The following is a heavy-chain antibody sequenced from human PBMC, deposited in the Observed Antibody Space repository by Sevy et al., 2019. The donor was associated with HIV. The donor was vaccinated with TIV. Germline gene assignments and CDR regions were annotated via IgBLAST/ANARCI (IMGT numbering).Heavy chain of an antibody. D-gene: IGHD6-19*01. CDR3: AREPKLGSGWYPVGRPFVS. J-gene: IGHJ4*02. CDR2: ISMYGNTR. Sequence: GGSLRLSCAASGFTFSNYSMNWVRQAPGKGLEWVSYISMYGNTRYYADSVKCRFTISRDNAKDSLFLEVNNLRAEDTAVYYCAREPKLGSGWYPVGRPFVSWGQGTLVTLSS. V-gene: IGHV3-48*01. CDR1: GFTFSNYS.